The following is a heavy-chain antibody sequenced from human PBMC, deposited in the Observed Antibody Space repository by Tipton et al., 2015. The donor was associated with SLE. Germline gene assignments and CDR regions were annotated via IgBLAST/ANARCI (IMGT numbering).Heavy chain of an antibody. V-gene: IGHV4-59*11. D-gene: IGHD6-19*01. CDR2: IYYSGST. CDR1: GGSISSHY. CDR3: ARDQVPLGEQWLVTGAFDI. Sequence: LRLSCTVSGGSISSHYWSWIRQPPGKGLEWIGYIYYSGSTNYNPSLKSRVTISVDTSKNQFSLKLSSVTAADTAVYYCARDQVPLGEQWLVTGAFDIWGQGTMVTVSS. J-gene: IGHJ3*02.